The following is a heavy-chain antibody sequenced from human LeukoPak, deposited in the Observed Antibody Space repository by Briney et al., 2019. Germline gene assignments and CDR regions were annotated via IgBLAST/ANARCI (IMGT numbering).Heavy chain of an antibody. CDR1: GFSFSSNS. D-gene: IGHD3-16*01. CDR2: ISTSSSYI. CDR3: ARVVWGQLTYYFDY. Sequence: GGSLRLSCAASGFSFSSNSMNWVRQAPGKGLEWVSSISTSSSYIYYADSVKGRFTIFRDNAKNSLYLQMNSLGAEDTAVYYCARVVWGQLTYYFDYWGQGTLVTVSS. J-gene: IGHJ4*02. V-gene: IGHV3-21*01.